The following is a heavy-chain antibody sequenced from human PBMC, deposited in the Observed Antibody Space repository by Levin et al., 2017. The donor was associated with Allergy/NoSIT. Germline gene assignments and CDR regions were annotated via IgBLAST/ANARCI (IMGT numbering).Heavy chain of an antibody. D-gene: IGHD2-15*01. J-gene: IGHJ6*03. V-gene: IGHV3-23*01. CDR3: ARESGSTVYYYYMDV. Sequence: GGSLRLSCAVPGFTFNNYAMSWVRQAPGKGLEWVSGISGSGGYSHYADSVKGRVTISRDNSKNTVYLQMNSLRAEDTAVYYCARESGSTVYYYYMDVWGKGTTVTVSS. CDR1: GFTFNNYA. CDR2: ISGSGGYS.